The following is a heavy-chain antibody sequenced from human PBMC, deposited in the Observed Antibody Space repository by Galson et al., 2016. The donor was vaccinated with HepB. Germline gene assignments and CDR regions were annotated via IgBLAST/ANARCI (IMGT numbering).Heavy chain of an antibody. CDR2: IYYSGNK. Sequence: LSLTCTVSGGSISSSSYYWGWIRQPPRKGLEWIGTIYYSGNKYYNLSLKSRVTISVDTSKNQFSLKLSSVTAADTAVYYCARQRLTGSRWYVAWYYYSAVDVWGQGTTVSVSS. J-gene: IGHJ6*02. CDR3: ARQRLTGSRWYVAWYYYSAVDV. D-gene: IGHD6-13*01. V-gene: IGHV4-39*01. CDR1: GGSISSSSYY.